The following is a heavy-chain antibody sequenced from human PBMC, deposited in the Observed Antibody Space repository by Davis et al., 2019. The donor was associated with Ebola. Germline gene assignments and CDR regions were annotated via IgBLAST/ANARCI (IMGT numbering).Heavy chain of an antibody. D-gene: IGHD3-16*01. CDR2: IYYSGST. V-gene: IGHV4-59*08. J-gene: IGHJ4*02. CDR1: GGSIASYY. Sequence: MPSETLSLTCTVSGGSIASYYWGWIRQPPGKGLEWIGYIYYSGSTNYNPSLKSRVTISVDTSKNQFFLKLSSVTAADTAVYFCARHASQRSIFDYWGQGTLVTVSS. CDR3: ARHASQRSIFDY.